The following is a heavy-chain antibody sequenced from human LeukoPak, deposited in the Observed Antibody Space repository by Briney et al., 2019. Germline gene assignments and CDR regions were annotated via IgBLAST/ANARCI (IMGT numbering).Heavy chain of an antibody. V-gene: IGHV4-59*11. Sequence: SETLSLTCAVSGDSFSSHYWTWIRQPPGKGLEWIGYFYYSGSTNYNPSLKSRVTISVDTSKNQFSLRLSSVTAADTAVYYCARGYYDSSGYYPHLNYYYYGMDVWGQGTTVTVSS. CDR3: ARGYYDSSGYYPHLNYYYYGMDV. D-gene: IGHD3-22*01. CDR1: GDSFSSHY. CDR2: FYYSGST. J-gene: IGHJ6*02.